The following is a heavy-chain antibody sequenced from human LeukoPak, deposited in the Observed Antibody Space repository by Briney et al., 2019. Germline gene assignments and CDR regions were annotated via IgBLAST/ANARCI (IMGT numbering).Heavy chain of an antibody. CDR3: AKAYHITYSSSWYFDY. D-gene: IGHD6-13*01. J-gene: IGHJ4*02. CDR2: ISAYNGNT. V-gene: IGHV1-18*01. CDR1: GYAFTSYG. Sequence: GASVKVSCKASGYAFTSYGISWVRQAPGQGLEWMGWISAYNGNTNYAQKHQGRVTMTTDTSTSTAYMELRSLRSDDTAVYYCAKAYHITYSSSWYFDYWGQGTLVTVSS.